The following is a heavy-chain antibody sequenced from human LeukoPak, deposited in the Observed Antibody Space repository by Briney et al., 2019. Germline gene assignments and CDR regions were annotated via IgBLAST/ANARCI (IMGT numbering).Heavy chain of an antibody. J-gene: IGHJ4*02. V-gene: IGHV3-23*01. CDR3: VGTDQLLYPYYFDY. D-gene: IGHD2-2*02. CDR1: GFTFSSYA. CDR2: ISGSGGST. Sequence: GGSLRLSCAASGFTFSSYAMSWVRQAPGKGLEWVSAISGSGGSTYYADSVKGRFTISRDNSKNTLYLQMNSLRAEDTAVYYCVGTDQLLYPYYFDYWGQGTLVTVSS.